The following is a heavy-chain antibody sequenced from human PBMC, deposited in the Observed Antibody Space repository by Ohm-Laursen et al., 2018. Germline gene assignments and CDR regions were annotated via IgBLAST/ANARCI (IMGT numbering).Heavy chain of an antibody. Sequence: ASVKVSCKASGYTFTSYDINWVRQATGQGLEWMGWMNPNSGNTGYAQKFQGRVTMTRNTSISTAYMELSSLRSEDTAVYYCARGMVIIDAFDILGQGTMVTVSS. CDR3: ARGMVIIDAFDI. V-gene: IGHV1-8*01. CDR2: MNPNSGNT. D-gene: IGHD3-22*01. J-gene: IGHJ3*02. CDR1: GYTFTSYD.